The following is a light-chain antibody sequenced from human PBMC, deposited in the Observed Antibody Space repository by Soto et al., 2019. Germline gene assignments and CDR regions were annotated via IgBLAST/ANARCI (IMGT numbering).Light chain of an antibody. CDR3: QQRSNWPLT. CDR1: QSVSSY. V-gene: IGKV3-11*01. J-gene: IGKJ4*01. CDR2: DAS. Sequence: EIVLTQSPANLSLSPGERATLSCRASQSVSSYLAWYQQKPGQAPRLLIYDASNRATGIPARFSGSGSGTDITLTISSLEPEDFAVYYCQQRSNWPLTFGGGTKVKSK.